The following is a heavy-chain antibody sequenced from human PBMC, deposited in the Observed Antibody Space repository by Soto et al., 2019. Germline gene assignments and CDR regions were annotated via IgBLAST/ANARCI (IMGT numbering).Heavy chain of an antibody. Sequence: GSLRLSCAASVFTFSDYYMSWIRQAPGKGLEWVSYISSIGTTIYYADSVKGRFTISRDNAKNSLYLQMNSLRAEDTAVYYCARDRITKYTPDLDYWGQGTLVTVSS. CDR2: ISSIGTTI. V-gene: IGHV3-11*01. CDR1: VFTFSDYY. J-gene: IGHJ4*02. CDR3: ARDRITKYTPDLDY. D-gene: IGHD3-10*01.